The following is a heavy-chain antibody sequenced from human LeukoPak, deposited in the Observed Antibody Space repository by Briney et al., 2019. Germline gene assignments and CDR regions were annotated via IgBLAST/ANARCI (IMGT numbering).Heavy chain of an antibody. CDR3: AKRDFWSGQYYLDY. V-gene: IGHV3-23*01. Sequence: GGSLRLSCAASGFTFSSYAMSWVRQAPGKGLEWVSAISGSGGSTYYADSVKGRFTISRDNFKNTLYLQMNSLRAEDTAVYYCAKRDFWSGQYYLDYWGQGTLVTVSS. D-gene: IGHD3-3*01. CDR1: GFTFSSYA. CDR2: ISGSGGST. J-gene: IGHJ4*02.